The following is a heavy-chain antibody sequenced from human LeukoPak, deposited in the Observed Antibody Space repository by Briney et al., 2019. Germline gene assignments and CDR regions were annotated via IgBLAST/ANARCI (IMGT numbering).Heavy chain of an antibody. CDR1: GYTFTSYG. J-gene: IGHJ3*02. CDR2: ISAYNGNT. Sequence: ASVKVSCKASGYTFTSYGISWVRQAPGQGLEWMGWISAYNGNTNYAQKLQGRVTMTTDTSTSTAYMELRSLRSDDTAVYYCARYYDILTGTHAFDIWGQGTMVTVSS. CDR3: ARYYDILTGTHAFDI. V-gene: IGHV1-18*01. D-gene: IGHD3-9*01.